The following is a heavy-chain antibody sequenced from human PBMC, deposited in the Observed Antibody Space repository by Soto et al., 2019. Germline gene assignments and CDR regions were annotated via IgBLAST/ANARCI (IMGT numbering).Heavy chain of an antibody. CDR1: GFTFSDYY. J-gene: IGHJ4*02. CDR2: ITDSGDIT. D-gene: IGHD4-17*01. CDR3: AKQKDDYGDLGHFDY. Sequence: QVQLVESGGGLVKPGVSLRLSCAASGFTFSDYYMSWIRQTPGKGLEWVSYITDSGDITYYADSVKGRFTISRDNAESSLFPQMISLRADDLSMDYFAKQKDDYGDLGHFDYRGQGVLVTISS. V-gene: IGHV3-11*01.